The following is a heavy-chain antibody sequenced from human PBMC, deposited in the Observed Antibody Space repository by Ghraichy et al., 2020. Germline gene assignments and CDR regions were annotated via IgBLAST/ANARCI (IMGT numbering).Heavy chain of an antibody. Sequence: SETLSLTCTVSGDSISTYYWNWIRQPPGKGLEWVGHIHHSGSTRYNPSLKSRVTISLDTSKNQFSLKLTSVTAADTAVYFCAREQAWLPQPPTDLYWFFDLWGRGTLVPVSS. CDR3: AREQAWLPQPPTDLYWFFDL. J-gene: IGHJ2*01. CDR1: GDSISTYY. CDR2: IHHSGST. D-gene: IGHD5-12*01. V-gene: IGHV4-59*01.